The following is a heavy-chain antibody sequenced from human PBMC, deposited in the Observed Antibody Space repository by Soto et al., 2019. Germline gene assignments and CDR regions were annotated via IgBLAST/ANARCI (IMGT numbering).Heavy chain of an antibody. V-gene: IGHV3-7*01. CDR3: ARQRGCDY. CDR2: IKQDGSEK. D-gene: IGHD1-1*01. J-gene: IGHJ4*02. Sequence: EVQLVESGGGLVQPGGSLRLSCAASGFTFSGYSTSWVRQAPGKGLEWVANIKQDGSEKYYVASVKGRFTISRDNAKNSVYLQMNSLRADDTAVYYCARQRGCDYWGQGTLVTVSS. CDR1: GFTFSGYS.